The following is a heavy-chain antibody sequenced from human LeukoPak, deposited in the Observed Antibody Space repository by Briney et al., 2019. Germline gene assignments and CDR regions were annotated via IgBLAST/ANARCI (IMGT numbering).Heavy chain of an antibody. Sequence: SETLSLTCTVSGYSISSGYYWGWIRQPPGKGLEWIGSIYHSGSTYYNPSLKSRVTISVDTSKNQFSLKLSSVTAADTAVYYCARVGSGSYWMLDYYYYYYMDVWGKGTTVTISS. V-gene: IGHV4-38-2*02. CDR3: ARVGSGSYWMLDYYYYYYMDV. CDR1: GYSISSGYY. CDR2: IYHSGST. D-gene: IGHD1-26*01. J-gene: IGHJ6*03.